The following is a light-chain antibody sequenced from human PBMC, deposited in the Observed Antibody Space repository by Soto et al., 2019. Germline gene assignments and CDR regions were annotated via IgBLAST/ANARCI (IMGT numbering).Light chain of an antibody. CDR1: SSDVGGYNY. Sequence: QSALTQPASVSGSPGQSITISCTGTSSDVGGYNYVSWYQQHPDKAPKLMIYDVSKRPSGVSNRFSGSKSGNTASLTVSGLQAEDEAVYYCCSSTGSSTLVFGGGTKLTVL. J-gene: IGLJ2*01. V-gene: IGLV2-14*01. CDR3: CSSTGSSTLV. CDR2: DVS.